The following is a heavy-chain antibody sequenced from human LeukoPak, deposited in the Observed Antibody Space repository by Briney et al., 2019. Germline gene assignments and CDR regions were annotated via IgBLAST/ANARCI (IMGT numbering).Heavy chain of an antibody. CDR3: AFRGGRLDYYFDY. CDR1: GFTFSNYG. V-gene: IGHV3-30*02. D-gene: IGHD3-10*01. CDR2: IRYDGSNK. J-gene: IGHJ4*02. Sequence: PGGSLRLSCAVSGFTFSNYGMYWVRQAPGKGLEWVAFIRYDGSNKYYADSVKGRFTISRDNSKNTLYLQMNSLRADDTAVYYCAFRGGRLDYYFDYWGQGTLVTVSS.